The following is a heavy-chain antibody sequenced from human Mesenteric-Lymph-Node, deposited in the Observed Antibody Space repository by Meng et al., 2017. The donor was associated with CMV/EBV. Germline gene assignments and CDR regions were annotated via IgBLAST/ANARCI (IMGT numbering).Heavy chain of an antibody. V-gene: IGHV4-34*01. J-gene: IGHJ5*02. CDR2: ITYGGSP. CDR3: ANQLPTGWFDP. CDR1: DGSFSGYS. D-gene: IGHD1-1*01. Sequence: SLTCSVYDGSFSGYSWSWIRQSPGKGLEWIGEITYGGSPSYNPSLKSRVSISLDTSKNQFSLQLTSVTAADTAVYYCANQLPTGWFDPWGQGILVTVSS.